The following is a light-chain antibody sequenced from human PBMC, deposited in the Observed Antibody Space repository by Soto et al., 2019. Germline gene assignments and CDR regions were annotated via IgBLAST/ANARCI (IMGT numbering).Light chain of an antibody. CDR3: HQYDSWT. CDR1: QSVNIY. V-gene: IGKV3D-15*01. CDR2: GAS. Sequence: EIVMTQSPATLSVSPGERATLSCRASQSVNIYLAWYQQKPGQAPRLLIFGASSRATGIPARFSGSGSGTDFTLTISRLEPENFAVYYCHQYDSWTFGQGTKVDIK. J-gene: IGKJ1*01.